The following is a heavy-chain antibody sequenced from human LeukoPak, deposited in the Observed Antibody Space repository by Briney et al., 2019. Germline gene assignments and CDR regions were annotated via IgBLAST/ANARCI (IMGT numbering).Heavy chain of an antibody. J-gene: IGHJ4*02. D-gene: IGHD6-19*01. Sequence: GGSLRLSCAASGFTFSSSAMSWVRQAPGKGLEWVALISYDGSNKYSADSVKGRFTISRDNSKNTLYLQMNSLRAEDTAVYYCARGARGSGWRGFDYWGQGTLVTVSS. CDR3: ARGARGSGWRGFDY. CDR1: GFTFSSSA. CDR2: ISYDGSNK. V-gene: IGHV3-30*04.